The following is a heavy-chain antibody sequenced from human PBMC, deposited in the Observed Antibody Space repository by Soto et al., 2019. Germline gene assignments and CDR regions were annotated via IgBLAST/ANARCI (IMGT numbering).Heavy chain of an antibody. CDR2: IKSKTDGGTG. CDR1: GFTFSNAW. V-gene: IGHV3-15*05. CDR3: TTVIPKVNLELGP. J-gene: IGHJ5*02. Sequence: GGSLRLSCVASGFTFSNAWMSWVRQAPGKGLEWVGRIKSKTDGGTGDYGGPVKCRFTISRDDPKNTLYLQMKSLKIEDTAVYYFTTVIPKVNLELGPWGQGTLVAVSS. D-gene: IGHD1-26*01.